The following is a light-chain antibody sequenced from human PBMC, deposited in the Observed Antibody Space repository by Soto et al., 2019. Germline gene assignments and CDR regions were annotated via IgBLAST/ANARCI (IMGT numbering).Light chain of an antibody. CDR2: GNN. CDR1: SSNIGAGFD. J-gene: IGLJ2*01. CDR3: QSYDSSLSGVL. V-gene: IGLV1-40*01. Sequence: QAVLTQPPSVSGAPGRRVTISCTGSSSNIGAGFDVHWYQQVPGTAPKLLINGNNNRPSGVPDRFSGSKSGTSASLAITGLQAEDEADYYCQSYDSSLSGVLFGGGTKVTVL.